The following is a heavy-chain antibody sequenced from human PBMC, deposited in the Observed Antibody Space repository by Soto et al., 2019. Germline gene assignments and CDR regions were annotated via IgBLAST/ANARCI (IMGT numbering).Heavy chain of an antibody. V-gene: IGHV3-23*01. CDR2: ITGTASST. D-gene: IGHD5-12*01. CDR3: AKGAEGYVVSSLDS. J-gene: IGHJ4*02. Sequence: EVQLLESGGGFVQPGGSLRLSCAASGFRFSDFAMKWVRQAPGRGLEWVSAITGTASSTYYADSVKGRLTISRDNSKNTLYLQINSLRAEDTAIYYCAKGAEGYVVSSLDSWGQGTLVTVSS. CDR1: GFRFSDFA.